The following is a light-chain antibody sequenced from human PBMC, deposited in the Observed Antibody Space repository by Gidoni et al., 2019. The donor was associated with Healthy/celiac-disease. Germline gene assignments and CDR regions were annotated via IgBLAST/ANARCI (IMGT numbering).Light chain of an antibody. CDR2: DAS. CDR1: QSISSW. CDR3: QQYNSYPLT. Sequence: DIQMTQSPSTLSASVGDRVTITGRASQSISSWLAWYQQKPGKAPKLLLYDASSWESGVPSRFSGSGSGTEFTLTISSLQPDDFATYYCQQYNSYPLTFGGGTKVEIQ. V-gene: IGKV1-5*01. J-gene: IGKJ4*01.